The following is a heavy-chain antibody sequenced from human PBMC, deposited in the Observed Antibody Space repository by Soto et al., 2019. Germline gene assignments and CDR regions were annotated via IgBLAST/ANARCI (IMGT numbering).Heavy chain of an antibody. Sequence: QLQLQESGPGLVKPSETLSLTCTVSGGSISSSSYYWGWIRQPPGKGLEWIGSIYYSGSTYYNPSLKSRVTISVDTSKNQFSLKLSSVTDADTAVYYCARHNTAGDYFDYWGQGTLVTVSS. J-gene: IGHJ4*02. CDR1: GGSISSSSYY. CDR2: IYYSGST. V-gene: IGHV4-39*01. D-gene: IGHD3-10*01. CDR3: ARHNTAGDYFDY.